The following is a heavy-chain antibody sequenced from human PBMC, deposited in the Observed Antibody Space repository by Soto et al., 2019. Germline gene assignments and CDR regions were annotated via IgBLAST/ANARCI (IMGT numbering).Heavy chain of an antibody. D-gene: IGHD3-22*01. Sequence: ASVKVSCKASGGTFSSYAISWVRQAPGQGLEWMGGIIPIFGTANYAQKFQGRVTITADESTSTAYMELSSLRSEDTSVYYCAMYYYDSSLSTPFDYWGQGTLVTVSS. J-gene: IGHJ4*02. CDR1: GGTFSSYA. CDR2: IIPIFGTA. V-gene: IGHV1-69*13. CDR3: AMYYYDSSLSTPFDY.